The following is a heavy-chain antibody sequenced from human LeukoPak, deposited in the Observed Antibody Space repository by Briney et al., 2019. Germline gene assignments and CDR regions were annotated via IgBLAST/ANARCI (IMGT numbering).Heavy chain of an antibody. J-gene: IGHJ5*02. V-gene: IGHV1-69*13. Sequence: ASVKVSCKASGGTFSSYAISWVRQGPGQGLEWMGGIIPIFGTANYAQKFQGRVTITADESTSTAYMELSSLRSEDTAVYYCARAGTYYYDSSGSWFDPWGQGTLVTVSS. CDR1: GGTFSSYA. CDR2: IIPIFGTA. D-gene: IGHD3-22*01. CDR3: ARAGTYYYDSSGSWFDP.